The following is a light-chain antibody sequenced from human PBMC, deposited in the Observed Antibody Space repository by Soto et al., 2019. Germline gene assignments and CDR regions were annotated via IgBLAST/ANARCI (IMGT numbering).Light chain of an antibody. CDR1: QSVSSSY. V-gene: IGKV3-20*01. CDR2: GAS. J-gene: IGKJ1*01. Sequence: EIVLTQSPGTLSLSPWERATLSCRASQSVSSSYLAWYQQKPGQAPRLLIYGASSRATGIPDRFSGSGSGTDFTLTISRLEPEDFAVYYCQQYTTFGQGTKVDIK. CDR3: QQYTT.